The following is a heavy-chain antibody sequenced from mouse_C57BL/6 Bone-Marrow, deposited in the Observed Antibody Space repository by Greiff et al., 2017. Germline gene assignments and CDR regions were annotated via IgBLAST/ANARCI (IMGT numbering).Heavy chain of an antibody. CDR3: AKFTTVVAGDFDV. V-gene: IGHV1-55*01. D-gene: IGHD1-1*01. Sequence: QVQLKQPGAELVKPGASVKMSCKASGYTFTSYWITWVKQRPGQGLEWIGDIYPGSGSTNYNEKFKSKATLTVDTSSSTAYMQLSSLTSEDSAVYYCAKFTTVVAGDFDVWGTGTTVTVSS. J-gene: IGHJ1*03. CDR2: IYPGSGST. CDR1: GYTFTSYW.